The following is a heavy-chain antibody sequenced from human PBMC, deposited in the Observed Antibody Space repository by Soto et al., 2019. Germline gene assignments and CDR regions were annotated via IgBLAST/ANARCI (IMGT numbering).Heavy chain of an antibody. D-gene: IGHD3-10*01. V-gene: IGHV3-74*01. J-gene: IGHJ4*02. CDR1: GFTFSNYW. CDR2: IIGDGLYT. CDR3: ARGILGSGTANDH. Sequence: EVQLVESGGGLVQLGGSLILSCAASGFTFSNYWMVWVRQAPRKGLVWVSRIIGDGLYTNYADSVKGRFTISRDNAKNTVYLQMNSLRVEDTAVYYCARGILGSGTANDHWGQGTLVTVSS.